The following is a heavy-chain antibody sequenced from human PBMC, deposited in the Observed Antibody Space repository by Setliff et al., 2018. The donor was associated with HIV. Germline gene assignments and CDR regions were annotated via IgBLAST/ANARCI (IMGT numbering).Heavy chain of an antibody. CDR2: ISPNSGTT. Sequence: ASVKVSCKASGYTLRLNGISWVRQARGQGLEWMGWISPNSGTTHYAPHLKGRLTMTTDTSTNTAYMELIRLRFDDTAIYYCARGRSYEGSGYPDDAFDIWGQGTMVTVS. D-gene: IGHD5-18*01. CDR3: ARGRSYEGSGYPDDAFDI. J-gene: IGHJ3*02. CDR1: GYTLRLNG. V-gene: IGHV1-18*01.